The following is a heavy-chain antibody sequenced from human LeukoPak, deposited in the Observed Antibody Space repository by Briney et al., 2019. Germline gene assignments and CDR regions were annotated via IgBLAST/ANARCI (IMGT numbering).Heavy chain of an antibody. CDR1: GYTFTNYG. CDR3: ARDGGITVAADDY. Sequence: ASVTVSFTSSGYTFTNYGFSWVRQAPGHGLEWMGWISAYNGNTNYAQKLQGRVTMTTDTSTSTAYMELRSLRFDDTAVYYCARDGGITVAADDYWGQGTLVTVSS. CDR2: ISAYNGNT. J-gene: IGHJ4*02. V-gene: IGHV1-18*01. D-gene: IGHD6-19*01.